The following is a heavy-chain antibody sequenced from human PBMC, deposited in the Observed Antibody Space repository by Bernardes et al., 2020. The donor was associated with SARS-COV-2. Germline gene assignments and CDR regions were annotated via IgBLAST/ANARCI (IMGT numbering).Heavy chain of an antibody. D-gene: IGHD1-26*01. CDR1: GYTFTGYY. CDR3: AGLGGSSNDYYYGMDV. J-gene: IGHJ6*02. CDR2: INPNSGGT. Sequence: ASVKVSCKASGYTFTGYYMHWVRQAPGQGLEWMGWINPNSGGTNYAQKFQGRVTMTRDTSISTAYMELSRLRSDDTAVYYCAGLGGSSNDYYYGMDVWGQGTTVTVSS. V-gene: IGHV1-2*02.